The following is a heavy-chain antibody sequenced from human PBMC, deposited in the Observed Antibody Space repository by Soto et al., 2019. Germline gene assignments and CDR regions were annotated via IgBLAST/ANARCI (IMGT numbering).Heavy chain of an antibody. D-gene: IGHD3-22*01. CDR2: MSSRSDYI. J-gene: IGHJ3*02. Sequence: EVQLVESGGGLVKPGGSLRLSCVASGFTFSTYSMNWVRQAPGKGLEWVSSMSSRSDYIFYADSVKGRFTISRDNATNSLLLQMNSLSAEDTAVYYCARRYYYDTEIRDAFDIWGHWTLVTVSS. V-gene: IGHV3-21*01. CDR3: ARRYYYDTEIRDAFDI. CDR1: GFTFSTYS.